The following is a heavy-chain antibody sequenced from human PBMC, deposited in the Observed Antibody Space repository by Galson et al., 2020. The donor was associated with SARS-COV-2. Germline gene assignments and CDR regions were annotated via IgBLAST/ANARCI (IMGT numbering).Heavy chain of an antibody. V-gene: IGHV4-31*03. Sequence: ASETLSLTCTVSGVSISRAGYNWGWIRQCPGKGLEWIGYIYHTGSTFYSPSLNSRVQISIDTSKNQLSVKLSSATAADTAVYYCARHPRNYRSGSADTWGQGTLVTVSS. J-gene: IGHJ4*02. CDR1: GVSISRAGYN. CDR3: ARHPRNYRSGSADT. D-gene: IGHD3-10*01. CDR2: IYHTGST.